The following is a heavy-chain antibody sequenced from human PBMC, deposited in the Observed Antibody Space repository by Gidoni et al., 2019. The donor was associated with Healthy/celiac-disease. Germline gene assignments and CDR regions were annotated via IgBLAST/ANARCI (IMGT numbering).Heavy chain of an antibody. CDR3: ASTSEVRTGAGQFDY. D-gene: IGHD7-27*01. Sequence: QVQLVQSGAEVKKPGASVKVSCKASGYTFTSYYMHWVRQAPGQGLEWMGIINPSGGSTSYAQKFQGRVTMTRDTSTSTVYMELSSLRSEDTAVYYCASTSEVRTGAGQFDYWGQGTLVTVSS. J-gene: IGHJ4*02. CDR1: GYTFTSYY. CDR2: INPSGGST. V-gene: IGHV1-46*03.